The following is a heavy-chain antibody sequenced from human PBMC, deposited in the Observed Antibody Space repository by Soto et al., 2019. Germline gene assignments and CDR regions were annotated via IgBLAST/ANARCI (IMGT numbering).Heavy chain of an antibody. J-gene: IGHJ4*02. D-gene: IGHD7-27*01. V-gene: IGHV1-3*01. CDR3: XXXXXXXXXNWGRFDF. Sequence: QVQLVQSGAEMSKPGASVKVSCRASGKSFSNYAIHWXXXXXXQRLEWMGWNNVGRGNLKYSERFQGKVTLTRDASASTAXXXXXXXXXXXXXXXXXXXXXXXXXXNWGRFDFWGQGTPVTVSS. CDR2: NNVGRGNL. CDR1: GKSFSNYA.